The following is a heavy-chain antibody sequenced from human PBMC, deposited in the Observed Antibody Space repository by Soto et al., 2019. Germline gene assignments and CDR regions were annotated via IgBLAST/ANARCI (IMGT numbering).Heavy chain of an antibody. Sequence: EVQLLESGGGLVQPGGSLRLSCAASGFPFSTYAMSWVGQAPGKGLEWVSLIRGSGDTTYYADSVKGRFTISRDNAKKKTYLQTTTLIAENTAAYYCAKDMLQWLVVGHDAFDLWGQGTMVSVSS. CDR1: GFPFSTYA. CDR3: AKDMLQWLVVGHDAFDL. CDR2: IRGSGDTT. V-gene: IGHV3-23*01. D-gene: IGHD6-19*01. J-gene: IGHJ3*01.